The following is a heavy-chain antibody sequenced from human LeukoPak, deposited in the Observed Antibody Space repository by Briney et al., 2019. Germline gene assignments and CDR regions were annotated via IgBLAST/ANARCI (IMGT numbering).Heavy chain of an antibody. V-gene: IGHV1-69*06. CDR3: ARGPGEIATIIDY. J-gene: IGHJ4*02. D-gene: IGHD5-24*01. CDR2: IIPISGTA. Sequence: SVKVSCKASGGTFSSYAISWVRQAPGQGLEWMGGIIPISGTANYAQKFQGRVTITADKSTSTAYMELGSLRSEDTAVYYCARGPGEIATIIDYWGQGTLVTVSS. CDR1: GGTFSSYA.